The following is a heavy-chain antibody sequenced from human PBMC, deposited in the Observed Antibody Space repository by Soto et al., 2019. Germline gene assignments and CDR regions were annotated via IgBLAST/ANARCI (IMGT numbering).Heavy chain of an antibody. V-gene: IGHV4-30-2*01. CDR1: GGSVSSGVFS. CDR2: ISHGGSP. Sequence: TLSLTCAVSGGSVSSGVFSWNWIRQPPGQGLEWIGYISHGGSPHYTPSLRSRVSISVDRSTNVISLNLTSMTPADTAVYFCARGHYYYAMDVWGQGTTVTVSS. J-gene: IGHJ6*02. CDR3: ARGHYYYAMDV.